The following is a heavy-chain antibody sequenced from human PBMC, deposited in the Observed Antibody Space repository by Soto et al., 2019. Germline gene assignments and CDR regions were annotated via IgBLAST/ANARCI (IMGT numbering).Heavy chain of an antibody. D-gene: IGHD2-21*02. CDR2: IIPIFGTS. Sequence: QVHLVQSGAEVKKPGSSVRVSCKASGGNFSTDSINWLRQAPGQGLEWIGGIIPIFGTSDYAPRFQGRVTXXXXXXXXXXXXXXXXXXXXXXXXXXXXXXXXFGGNSDAFDIWGQGTMVTVSS. CDR1: GGNFSTDS. CDR3: XXXXXFGGNSDAFDI. V-gene: IGHV1-69*05. J-gene: IGHJ3*02.